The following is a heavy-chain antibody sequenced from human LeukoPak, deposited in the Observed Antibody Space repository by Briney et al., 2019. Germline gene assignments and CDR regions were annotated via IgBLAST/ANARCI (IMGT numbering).Heavy chain of an antibody. Sequence: GGSLRLSCAASGFTFSTYAMSWVRQAPGKGLEWVSAIVNSGGSTYYADSVKGRFTISRDNSKNTLYLQMNSLSAEDTAVYYCAKPRRMMVASRHFDCWGQGTLVTVSS. V-gene: IGHV3-23*01. CDR2: IVNSGGST. CDR3: AKPRRMMVASRHFDC. D-gene: IGHD2-15*01. CDR1: GFTFSTYA. J-gene: IGHJ4*02.